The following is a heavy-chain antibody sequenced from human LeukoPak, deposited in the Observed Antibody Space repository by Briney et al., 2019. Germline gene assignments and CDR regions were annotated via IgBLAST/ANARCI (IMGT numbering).Heavy chain of an antibody. CDR3: LRARIAAPHLDY. V-gene: IGHV3-48*03. J-gene: IGHJ4*02. D-gene: IGHD6-13*01. CDR1: GFVYSNYE. CDR2: ISDHGKSR. Sequence: GGSLRLSCAASGFVYSNYEMNWVGQTPGKGLEWVSYISDHGKSRNYVDSVKGRFAISRDNAKNSLYLQMNSLRVEDTAVYFLLRARIAAPHLDYWGQGSLVTVSS.